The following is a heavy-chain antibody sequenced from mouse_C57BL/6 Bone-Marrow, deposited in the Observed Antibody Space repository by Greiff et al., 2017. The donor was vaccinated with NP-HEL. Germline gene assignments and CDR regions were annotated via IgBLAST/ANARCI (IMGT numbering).Heavy chain of an antibody. D-gene: IGHD1-1*01. J-gene: IGHJ1*03. CDR2: IDPENGAT. CDR3: TTVVATDWYFDV. V-gene: IGHV14-4*01. CDR1: GFNIKDDY. Sequence: EVMLVESGAELVRPGASVKLSCTASGFNIKDDYMHWVKQRPEQGLEWIGWIDPENGATEYASKFQGKATITADTSSNTAYLQLSSLTSEDTAVYYCTTVVATDWYFDVWGTGTTVTVSA.